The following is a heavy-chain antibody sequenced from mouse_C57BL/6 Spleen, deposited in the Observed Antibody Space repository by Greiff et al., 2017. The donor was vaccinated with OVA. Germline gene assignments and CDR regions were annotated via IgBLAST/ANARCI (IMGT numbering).Heavy chain of an antibody. CDR2: IDPSDSYT. CDR1: GYTFTSYW. CDR3: ARKRDWYFDV. V-gene: IGHV1-69*01. J-gene: IGHJ1*03. Sequence: VQLQQPGAELVMPGASVKLSCKASGYTFTSYWMHWVKQRPGQGLEWIGEIDPSDSYTNYNQKFKGKSTVNVDKSSSTAYMQLSSLTSEDSAVYYCARKRDWYFDVWGTGTTVTVSS.